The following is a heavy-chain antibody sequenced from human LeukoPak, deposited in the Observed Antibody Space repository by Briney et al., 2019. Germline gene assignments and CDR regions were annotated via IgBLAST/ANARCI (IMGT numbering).Heavy chain of an antibody. J-gene: IGHJ6*02. D-gene: IGHD2-2*02. CDR1: GYTFTSYG. CDR2: ISAYNGNT. Sequence: ASVKVSCKASGYTFTSYGISWVRQAPGHGLEWMGWISAYNGNTNYEQKLQGRVTMTTDTSTSTTYLELRSLRSDDTAVYYCARDEAHYCSSTSCYMGNYYYYGMDVWGQGTTVTVSS. CDR3: ARDEAHYCSSTSCYMGNYYYYGMDV. V-gene: IGHV1-18*01.